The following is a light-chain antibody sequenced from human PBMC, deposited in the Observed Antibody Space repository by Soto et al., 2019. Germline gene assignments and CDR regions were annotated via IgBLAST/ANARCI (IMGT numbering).Light chain of an antibody. J-gene: IGLJ2*01. CDR1: SSNIGIND. CDR2: DTA. Sequence: QSALTQPASVSGTPGQRVTMSCSGSSSNIGINDVHWYRQLSGAAPQILIYDTAQRATGVPDRFSGSRSGTSASLTISGLQSDDEAEYHCAAWDDSLNGPVFGGGTQLTVL. CDR3: AAWDDSLNGPV. V-gene: IGLV1-44*01.